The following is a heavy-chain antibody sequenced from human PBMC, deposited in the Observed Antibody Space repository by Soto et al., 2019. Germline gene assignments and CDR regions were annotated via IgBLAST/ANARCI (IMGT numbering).Heavy chain of an antibody. Sequence: EVQLVESGGGLVQPGRSLRLSCAASGFTFDDYAMHWVRQAPGKGLEWVSGISWNSGSIGYADSVKGRFTISRDNAKNSLYLQMNSLRAEDTALYYCAGGYDFVDYWGQGTLVTVSS. CDR2: ISWNSGSI. V-gene: IGHV3-9*01. J-gene: IGHJ4*02. CDR1: GFTFDDYA. CDR3: AGGYDFVDY. D-gene: IGHD5-12*01.